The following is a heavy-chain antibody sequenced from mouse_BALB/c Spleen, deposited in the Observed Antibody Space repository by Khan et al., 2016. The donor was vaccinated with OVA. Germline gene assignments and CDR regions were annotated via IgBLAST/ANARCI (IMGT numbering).Heavy chain of an antibody. D-gene: IGHD1-1*01. CDR3: ANHGSSSAWLTY. CDR1: GYTFTSYW. CDR2: INPSTGYT. V-gene: IGHV1-7*01. J-gene: IGHJ3*01. Sequence: VQLQESGAGLAKPGASVKMSCKASGYTFTSYWMHWVKQRPGQGLEWIGYINPSTGYTEYNQRFKDKATLTADKSSSTAYMQLSSLTSEESAVYYCANHGSSSAWLTYWGQGTLVTVSA.